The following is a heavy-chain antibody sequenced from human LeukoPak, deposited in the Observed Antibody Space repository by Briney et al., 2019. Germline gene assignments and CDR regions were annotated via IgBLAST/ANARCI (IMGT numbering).Heavy chain of an antibody. CDR2: IIPIFGTA. J-gene: IGHJ4*02. CDR1: GGTFSSYA. CDR3: ARPLSPYSSSWFFDY. Sequence: GSSVKVSCKASGGTFSSYAISWVRQAPGQGLEWMGGIIPIFGTANYAQKFQGRVTITTDESTSTAYMELSSLRSEDTAVYYCARPLSPYSSSWFFDYWGQGTLVTVSS. D-gene: IGHD6-13*01. V-gene: IGHV1-69*05.